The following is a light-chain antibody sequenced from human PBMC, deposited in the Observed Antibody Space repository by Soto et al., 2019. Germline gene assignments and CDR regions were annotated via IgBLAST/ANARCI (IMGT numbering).Light chain of an antibody. Sequence: IQMTQSPSSLSASVGDRVTITCRASQSISTFLNWHQQTPGKAPKLLISSASTLQTGAPARFSGSGSGTDFTLTISRLQPEDFATYYCQQSYTPRALTFGGGTKVEIK. CDR2: SAS. CDR1: QSISTF. CDR3: QQSYTPRALT. J-gene: IGKJ4*01. V-gene: IGKV1-39*01.